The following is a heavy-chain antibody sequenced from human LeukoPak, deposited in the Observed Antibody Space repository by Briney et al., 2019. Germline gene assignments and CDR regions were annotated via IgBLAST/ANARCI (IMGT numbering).Heavy chain of an antibody. J-gene: IGHJ4*02. CDR2: ITTDRAST. Sequence: PGGTLRLSCAVSAYTFTIYWLHWVRRAPPRGLVWVIRITTDRASTNYTDSVKGRFTISRDNAKNTLYVQVNCLRAEHTAVFYCARFGWVPPPHFHFCGEGTLVSVSS. V-gene: IGHV3-74*01. CDR1: AYTFTIYW. D-gene: IGHD3-10*01. CDR3: ARFGWVPPPHFHF.